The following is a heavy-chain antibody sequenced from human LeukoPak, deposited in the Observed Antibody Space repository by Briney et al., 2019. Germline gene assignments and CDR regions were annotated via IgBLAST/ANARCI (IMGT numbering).Heavy chain of an antibody. CDR2: INPNSGGT. J-gene: IGHJ4*02. Sequence: GASVKVSCKASGYTFTGYYMHWMRQAPGQGLEWMGRINPNSGGTNYAQKFQGRVTMTRDTSISTAYMELSRLRSDDTAVYYCARSIVGATGGDYWGQGTLVTVSS. CDR3: ARSIVGATGGDY. D-gene: IGHD1-26*01. V-gene: IGHV1-2*06. CDR1: GYTFTGYY.